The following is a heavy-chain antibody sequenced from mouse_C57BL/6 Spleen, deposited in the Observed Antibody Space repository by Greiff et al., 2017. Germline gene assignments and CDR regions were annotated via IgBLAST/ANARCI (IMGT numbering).Heavy chain of an antibody. J-gene: IGHJ3*01. CDR3: SRDPPYGYDEAWFAY. D-gene: IGHD2-2*01. V-gene: IGHV5-4*01. Sequence: EVKLQESGGGLVKPGGSLKLSCAASGFTFSSYAMSWVRQTPEKRLEWVATISAGGSYTYYPDNVKGRVTISRDKSKNNLYLQMSHLKSEDTAMYYCSRDPPYGYDEAWFAYWGQGTLVTVSA. CDR2: ISAGGSYT. CDR1: GFTFSSYA.